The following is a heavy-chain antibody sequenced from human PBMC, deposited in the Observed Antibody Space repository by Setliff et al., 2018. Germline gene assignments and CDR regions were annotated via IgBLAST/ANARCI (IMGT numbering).Heavy chain of an antibody. Sequence: GESLKISCKGSGYSFSNFWIGWVRQMPGKGREWMGIIYPGDSHTRYSPSFQGQVTMSTDTSINTAFLQWNNLKASDTAVYYCARDGNNWNDLDYWGHGTLVTVSS. D-gene: IGHD1-20*01. CDR2: IYPGDSHT. J-gene: IGHJ4*01. CDR3: ARDGNNWNDLDY. V-gene: IGHV5-51*01. CDR1: GYSFSNFW.